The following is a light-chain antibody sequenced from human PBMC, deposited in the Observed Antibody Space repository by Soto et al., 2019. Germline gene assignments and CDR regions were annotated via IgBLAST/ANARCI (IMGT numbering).Light chain of an antibody. CDR2: EVI. Sequence: QSALTQPASVSGSPGQSITISCTGTSSDVGDYNFVSWYQQHPGKAPKLLIYEVIKRPPGVSSRFSGSKSGNTASLTISGLQAEDEADYYCSSYTSSITVIFGGGTKLTVL. CDR3: SSYTSSITVI. J-gene: IGLJ2*01. CDR1: SSDVGDYNF. V-gene: IGLV2-14*01.